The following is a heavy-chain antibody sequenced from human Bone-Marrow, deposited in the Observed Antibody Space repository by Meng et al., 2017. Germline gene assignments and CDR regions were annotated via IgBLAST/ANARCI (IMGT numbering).Heavy chain of an antibody. D-gene: IGHD3-22*01. V-gene: IGHV3-11*01. CDR2: MSSSGSTI. CDR1: GSTFSDYY. J-gene: IGHJ4*02. CDR3: ASSGAPYYYDSSGYQGN. Sequence: EELVGLGGRLGKPGWSLVLSCAASGSTFSDYYMSWRRQAPGKGLEWFSYMSSSGSTIYYADSVKGRFTISRDNAKNSLYLQMNSLRAEDTAVYYCASSGAPYYYDSSGYQGNWGQGTLVTVSS.